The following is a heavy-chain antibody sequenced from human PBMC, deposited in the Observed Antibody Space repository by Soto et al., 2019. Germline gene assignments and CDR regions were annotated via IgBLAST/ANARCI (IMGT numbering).Heavy chain of an antibody. J-gene: IGHJ4*02. CDR1: GFSLTTDRVG. CDR3: AHAYGGSTLF. CDR2: IYWDDSK. Sequence: QITLKESGPTLVKPTQTLTLTCTFSGFSLTTDRVGVGWIRQPPGEALEWLAVIYWDDSKTYRPSLESRLTITKDTSKNQVALTMTNMDSLDTDTYYRAHAYGGSTLFWGQGTLVTVSS. V-gene: IGHV2-5*02. D-gene: IGHD1-26*01.